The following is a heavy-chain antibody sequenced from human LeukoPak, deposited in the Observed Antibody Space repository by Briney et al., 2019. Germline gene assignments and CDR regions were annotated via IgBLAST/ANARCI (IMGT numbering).Heavy chain of an antibody. V-gene: IGHV1-69*13. D-gene: IGHD3-22*01. CDR1: GGTFSSYA. Sequence: ASVNVSCTASGGTFSSYAISWVRQAPGQGLEWMGGIIPIFGTANYAQKFQGRVTITADESTSTAYMELSGLRSEDTAVYYCAREVYYYDSSGYSMYYYGMDVWGQGTTVTVSS. J-gene: IGHJ6*02. CDR3: AREVYYYDSSGYSMYYYGMDV. CDR2: IIPIFGTA.